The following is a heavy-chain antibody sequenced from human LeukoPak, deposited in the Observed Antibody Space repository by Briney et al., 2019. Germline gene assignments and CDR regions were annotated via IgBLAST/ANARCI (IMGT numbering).Heavy chain of an antibody. Sequence: GGSLRLSCAASGFTFSSYWKSWVRQAPGKGLEWVASIKQDGSEKYYVDSVKGRFTISRDNAKNSLYLQMNSLRAEDTALYYCARAPGEGWFDPWGQGTLATVSS. D-gene: IGHD4-17*01. J-gene: IGHJ5*02. CDR1: GFTFSSYW. CDR3: ARAPGEGWFDP. V-gene: IGHV3-7*01. CDR2: IKQDGSEK.